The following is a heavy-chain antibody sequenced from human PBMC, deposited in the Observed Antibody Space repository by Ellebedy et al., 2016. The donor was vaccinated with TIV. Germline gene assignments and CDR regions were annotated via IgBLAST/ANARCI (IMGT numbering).Heavy chain of an antibody. J-gene: IGHJ4*02. Sequence: AASVKVSCKASGGTFSSYSMIWVRQAPGQGLEWMVGIIPIFGTPDYAQSFQGRVTITADTSTSTAYMELRSLRSEDTAVYYCARGTYSSSWYGMDFWGQGTPVTVSS. CDR1: GGTFSSYS. CDR3: ARGTYSSSWYGMDF. V-gene: IGHV1-69*06. D-gene: IGHD6-13*01. CDR2: IIPIFGTP.